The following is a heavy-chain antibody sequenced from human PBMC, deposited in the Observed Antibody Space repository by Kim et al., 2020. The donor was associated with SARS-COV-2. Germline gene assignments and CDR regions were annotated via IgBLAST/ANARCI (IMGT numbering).Heavy chain of an antibody. CDR1: GFTFSDYY. J-gene: IGHJ4*02. CDR3: AREVGNGATAYFDY. Sequence: GGSLRLSCAASGFTFSDYYMTWIRQAPGKGLEWLSYISSSSSYTNYADSVKGRFTISRDNANSLYLQLNSLKAEDTAVYYCAREVGNGATAYFDYWGQGTLVTDSS. D-gene: IGHD5-12*01. CDR2: ISSSSSYT. V-gene: IGHV3-11*06.